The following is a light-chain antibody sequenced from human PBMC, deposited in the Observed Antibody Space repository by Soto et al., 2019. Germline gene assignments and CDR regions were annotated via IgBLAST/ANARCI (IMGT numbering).Light chain of an antibody. J-gene: IGKJ5*01. CDR1: ERVSRN. Sequence: EVVMTQSPATLSVSPGDRATLSCRASERVSRNLAWYQQKPGEAPRLLIYGASVRATGTPDRFSGSGSGTYFPLTISRLEPEDAAVYYCQQFDDSATFGQGTRLEIK. V-gene: IGKV3D-15*01. CDR2: GAS. CDR3: QQFDDSAT.